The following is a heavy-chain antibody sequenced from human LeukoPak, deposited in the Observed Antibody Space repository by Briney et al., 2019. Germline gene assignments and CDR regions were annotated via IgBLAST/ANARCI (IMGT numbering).Heavy chain of an antibody. Sequence: GGSLRLSCAASGFTFSSYAMHWVRQAPGKGLEYVSAISSNGGSTYYANSVKGRFTISRDNSKNTLYLQMGSLRAEDMAVYYCARDRFLGYGGNYYYYMDVWGKGTTVTVSS. CDR3: ARDRFLGYGGNYYYYMDV. V-gene: IGHV3-64*01. J-gene: IGHJ6*03. D-gene: IGHD4-23*01. CDR1: GFTFSSYA. CDR2: ISSNGGST.